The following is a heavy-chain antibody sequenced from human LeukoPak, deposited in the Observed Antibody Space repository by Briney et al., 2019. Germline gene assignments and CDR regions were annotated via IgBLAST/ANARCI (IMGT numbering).Heavy chain of an antibody. CDR3: ARALGYCSGGTCYGLGY. Sequence: PGGSLRLSCAASGFTFSSYSMNWVRQAPGKGLEWVSSISSSGSDIYYANSLEGRFTISRDRAKNSLYLQMNSLTTEDTAVYYCARALGYCSGGTCYGLGYWGQGTLVTVSS. CDR2: ISSSGSDI. CDR1: GFTFSSYS. V-gene: IGHV3-21*01. J-gene: IGHJ4*02. D-gene: IGHD2-15*01.